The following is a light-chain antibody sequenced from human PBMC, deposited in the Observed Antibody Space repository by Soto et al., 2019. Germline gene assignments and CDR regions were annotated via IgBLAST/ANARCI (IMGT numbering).Light chain of an antibody. V-gene: IGLV2-8*01. J-gene: IGLJ1*01. Sequence: QSVLTQPPSASGSPGQSVTISCTGTKNDVGFYDFVSWYQHHPGKAPRLIIYEVVQRPSGVPDRFSGSKSGNTASLTVSGLQAADEADYFCKSYASSNTYVFGRGTKVTVL. CDR1: KNDVGFYDF. CDR3: KSYASSNTYV. CDR2: EVV.